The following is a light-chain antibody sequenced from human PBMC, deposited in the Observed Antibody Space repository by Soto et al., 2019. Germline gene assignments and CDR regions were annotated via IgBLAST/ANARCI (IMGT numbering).Light chain of an antibody. Sequence: EIVLTQSPATLSLSPGERATLSCSASQSVSSYFAWYQQKPGQAPRLLIYDASNRATGIPARFSGSGSGTDFTLTISSLEPEDFAVYYCQQRSNWPPITFGQGTRLEIK. CDR1: QSVSSY. CDR2: DAS. J-gene: IGKJ5*01. CDR3: QQRSNWPPIT. V-gene: IGKV3-11*01.